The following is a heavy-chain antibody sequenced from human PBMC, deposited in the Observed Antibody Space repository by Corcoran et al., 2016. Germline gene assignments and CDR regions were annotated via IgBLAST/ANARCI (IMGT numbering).Heavy chain of an antibody. V-gene: IGHV4-59*01. CDR3: ARGGGAFGP. D-gene: IGHD3-16*01. CDR2: GHYTGST. J-gene: IGHJ5*02. CDR1: GDSITSEY. Sequence: QVQLQESGPGLVKPPETLSLTCTVSGDSITSEYWSWIRQPPGKGLEWIGYGHYTGSTNYNPSLKSRVTISVDTSRNQFSLTLTSVTAADTALYYWARGGGAFGPRGQGTLVTV.